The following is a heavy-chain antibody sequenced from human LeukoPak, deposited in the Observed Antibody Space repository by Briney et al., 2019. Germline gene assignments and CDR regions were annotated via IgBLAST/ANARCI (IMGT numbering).Heavy chain of an antibody. D-gene: IGHD5-12*01. V-gene: IGHV1-69*13. CDR3: ARGPSNVMVAYFDY. Sequence: SVKVSCKASGGTFSSYAISWVRQAPGQGLEWMGGIIPIFGTANYAQKFQGRVTITADESTSTAYMELSSLRSEDTAVYYCARGPSNVMVAYFDYWGQGTLVTVPS. CDR2: IIPIFGTA. CDR1: GGTFSSYA. J-gene: IGHJ4*02.